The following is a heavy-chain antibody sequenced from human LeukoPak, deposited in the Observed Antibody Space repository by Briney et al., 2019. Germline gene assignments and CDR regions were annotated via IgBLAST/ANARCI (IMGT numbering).Heavy chain of an antibody. D-gene: IGHD3-22*01. CDR2: INPSGGST. CDR1: GYTFTSYY. V-gene: IGHV1-46*01. Sequence: ASMKVSCKASGYTFTSYYMHWVRQAPGQGLEWMGIINPSGGSTSYAQKFQGRVTMTRDTSTSTVYMELSSLRSEDTAVYYCARDLPYYYDSSGSFDYWGQGTLVTVSS. J-gene: IGHJ4*02. CDR3: ARDLPYYYDSSGSFDY.